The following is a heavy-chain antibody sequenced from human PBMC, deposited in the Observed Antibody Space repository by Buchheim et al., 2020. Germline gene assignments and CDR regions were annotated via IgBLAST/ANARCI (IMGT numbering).Heavy chain of an antibody. CDR3: ARLDLVTGRAY. V-gene: IGHV3-66*04. CDR2: MYSVGTT. D-gene: IGHD3-9*01. CDR1: GFSVGNNY. Sequence: EVQLLESGGGLVQPGGSLRLSCAVSGFSVGNNYMSWVRQAPGKGLEWVSLMYSVGTTFDADSVKGRFNISRDTFKNTVYLQMNTLRAEDTALYYCARLDLVTGRAYWGQGTL. J-gene: IGHJ4*02.